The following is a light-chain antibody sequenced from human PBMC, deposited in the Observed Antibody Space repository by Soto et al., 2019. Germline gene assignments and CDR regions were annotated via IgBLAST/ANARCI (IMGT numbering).Light chain of an antibody. CDR2: GES. CDR1: QSVGNT. J-gene: IGKJ3*01. V-gene: IGKV3-20*01. Sequence: EMLLTQSPSTRAVPPGEMSALSCRASQSVGNTLGWYQHQPGQAPRLLIYGESNRATGIPDSFSGSGSATDFTLNTSRLEPADFAVYYCQQYGSSPTITFGPGTQVEIK. CDR3: QQYGSSPTIT.